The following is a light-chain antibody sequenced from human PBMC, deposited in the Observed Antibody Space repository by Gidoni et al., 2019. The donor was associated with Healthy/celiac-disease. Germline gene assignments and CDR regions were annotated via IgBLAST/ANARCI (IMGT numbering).Light chain of an antibody. V-gene: IGKV1-39*01. Sequence: DIQTTQSPSSLSASVGDRVTITCRASKSISSYLNWYQQKPGKAPKLLIYAASSLQSGVPSRFSCSGSGTDVTLTISSLQPEDFATYYCQQSYSTPYTFGQGTKLEIK. CDR2: AAS. J-gene: IGKJ2*01. CDR3: QQSYSTPYT. CDR1: KSISSY.